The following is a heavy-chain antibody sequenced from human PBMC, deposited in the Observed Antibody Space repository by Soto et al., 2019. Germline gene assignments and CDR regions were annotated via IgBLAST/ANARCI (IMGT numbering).Heavy chain of an antibody. V-gene: IGHV4-39*01. D-gene: IGHD3-22*01. J-gene: IGHJ5*02. CDR2: IYHTGND. CDR3: ARDYFDSSDYTTNWFDP. CDR1: GDSISNSRFY. Sequence: SETLSLTCGVSGDSISNSRFYWAWIRQPPGEGLEWIGSIYHTGNDYYNPSLKSRVTISVDTSKNQFSLKVTSVTAADTALYYCARDYFDSSDYTTNWFDPWGQGTLVTVS.